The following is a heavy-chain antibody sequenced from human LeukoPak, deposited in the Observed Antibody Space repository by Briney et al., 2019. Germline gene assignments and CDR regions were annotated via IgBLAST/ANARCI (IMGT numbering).Heavy chain of an antibody. J-gene: IGHJ3*02. CDR2: ISGSGGST. V-gene: IGHV3-23*01. Sequence: GGSLRLSCAASGFTFSNYWMSWVRQAPGKGLEWVSAISGSGGSTYYADSVKGRFTISRDNSKNTLYLQMNSLRAEDTAVYYCAKGGRITMIVVVLDAFDIWGQGTMVTVSS. CDR1: GFTFSNYW. CDR3: AKGGRITMIVVVLDAFDI. D-gene: IGHD3-22*01.